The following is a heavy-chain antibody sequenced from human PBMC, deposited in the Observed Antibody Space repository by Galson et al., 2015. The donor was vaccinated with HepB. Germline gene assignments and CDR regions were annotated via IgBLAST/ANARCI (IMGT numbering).Heavy chain of an antibody. CDR3: TATGYYDSSGHPYYFDY. V-gene: IGHV3-15*07. CDR1: GFTFSNAW. Sequence: SLRLSCAASGFTFSNAWMNWVRQAPGKGLEWVGRIKTKTDGGTTDYAAPVKGRFTISRDDSKNTLYLQMNSLKTEDTAVYYCTATGYYDSSGHPYYFDYWGQGTLVTVSS. J-gene: IGHJ4*02. CDR2: IKTKTDGGTT. D-gene: IGHD3-22*01.